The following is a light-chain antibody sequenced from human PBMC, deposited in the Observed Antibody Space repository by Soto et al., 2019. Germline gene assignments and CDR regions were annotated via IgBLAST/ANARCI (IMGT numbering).Light chain of an antibody. CDR3: SSYTSSSTLVV. J-gene: IGLJ2*01. V-gene: IGLV2-14*03. Sequence: QSLLTQPASVSGSPGQSITISCTGTSSDVGGYNYVSWYQQHPGKAPKLMIYDVSKRPSGVSNRFSGSKSGNTASLTISGLQAEDEADYYCSSYTSSSTLVVFGGGTKLTVL. CDR1: SSDVGGYNY. CDR2: DVS.